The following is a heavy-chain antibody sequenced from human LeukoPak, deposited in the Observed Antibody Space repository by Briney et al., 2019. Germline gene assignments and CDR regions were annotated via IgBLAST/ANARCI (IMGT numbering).Heavy chain of an antibody. J-gene: IGHJ5*02. CDR3: ARHLGRGSYYGDWFDP. V-gene: IGHV4-39*01. D-gene: IGHD1-26*01. Sequence: SETLSLTCTVSGGSISSSSYYWGWIRQPPGKGLEWIGSIYYSGSTYYNPSLKSRVTISVDTSKDQFSLKLSSVTAADTAVYYCARHLGRGSYYGDWFDPWGQGTLVTVSS. CDR1: GGSISSSSYY. CDR2: IYYSGST.